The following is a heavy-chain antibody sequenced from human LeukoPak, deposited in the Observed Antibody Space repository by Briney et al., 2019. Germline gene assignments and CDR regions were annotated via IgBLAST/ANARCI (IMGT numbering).Heavy chain of an antibody. Sequence: SETLSLACTVSGGSFSSYYWSWIRQPPGKELEWIGYIYYSGTTNYNPSLKSRVTLSVDTSKNQFSLKLSSVTAADTAVYYCARELHDAFDIWGQGTMVTVPS. CDR1: GGSFSSYY. CDR2: IYYSGTT. V-gene: IGHV4-59*01. CDR3: ARELHDAFDI. J-gene: IGHJ3*02.